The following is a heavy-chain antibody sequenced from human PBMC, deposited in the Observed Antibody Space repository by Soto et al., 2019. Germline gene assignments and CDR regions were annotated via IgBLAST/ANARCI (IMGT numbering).Heavy chain of an antibody. J-gene: IGHJ5*02. CDR3: ARHELLHEYNWFDP. CDR1: GGSISSYY. CDR2: IYYSGST. D-gene: IGHD3-22*01. V-gene: IGHV4-59*08. Sequence: SETLSLTCTVSGGSISSYYWSWIRQPPGKGLEWIGYIYYSGSTNYNPSLKSRVTISVDTPKNRFSLKLSSVTAADTAVYYCARHELLHEYNWFDPWGQGTLVTVSS.